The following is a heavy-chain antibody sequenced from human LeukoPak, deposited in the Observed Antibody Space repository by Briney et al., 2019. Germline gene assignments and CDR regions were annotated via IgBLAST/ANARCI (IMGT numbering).Heavy chain of an antibody. Sequence: GGSLRLSCGASGFTFSDYGMSWVRQAPGKGLEWVSAIGGSGDSTNYADSVKGRFTISRDNSKNTLYLQMNSLRVEDTAVYYCARTWSFDYWDKGTLVTVSS. CDR1: GFTFSDYG. CDR2: IGGSGDST. J-gene: IGHJ4*02. V-gene: IGHV3-23*01. D-gene: IGHD1-14*01. CDR3: ARTWSFDY.